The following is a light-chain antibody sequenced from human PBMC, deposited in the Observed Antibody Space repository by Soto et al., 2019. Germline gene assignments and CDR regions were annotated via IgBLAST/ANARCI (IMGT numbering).Light chain of an antibody. CDR3: QQYNDWPRT. CDR1: QSVSSS. V-gene: IGKV3D-15*01. Sequence: EIVLTQSPGTLSLSPGERATLSCRASQSVSSSRLAWYRQKPGQAPRLLIYGASSRATGIPARFSGSGSGTEFTLTISSLQPEDFAVYYCQQYNDWPRTFGQGTKVDIK. J-gene: IGKJ1*01. CDR2: GAS.